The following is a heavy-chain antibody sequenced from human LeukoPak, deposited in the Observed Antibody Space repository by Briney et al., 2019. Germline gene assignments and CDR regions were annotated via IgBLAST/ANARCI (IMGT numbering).Heavy chain of an antibody. CDR3: ARAPHGYCSSTSCYQRDY. Sequence: PSETLSLTCAVYGGSFSGYYWSWIRQPPGKGLEWIGEINHSGSTNYNPSLKSRVTISVDTSKNQFSLKLSSVTAADTAVYYCARAPHGYCSSTSCYQRDYWGQGTLVTVSS. CDR1: GGSFSGYY. CDR2: INHSGST. D-gene: IGHD2-2*01. V-gene: IGHV4-34*01. J-gene: IGHJ4*02.